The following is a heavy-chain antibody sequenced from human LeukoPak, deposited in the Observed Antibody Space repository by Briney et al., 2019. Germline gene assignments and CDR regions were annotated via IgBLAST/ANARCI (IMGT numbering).Heavy chain of an antibody. J-gene: IGHJ5*02. CDR3: ARHGRGYVNWFDP. CDR1: GASISGYY. V-gene: IGHV4-59*08. Sequence: WETLCLTCNVSGASISGYYCSWIRQPPGKTLEWIGYIYYSGSSKVNPSLKSRATISADTSKNQFSLRLTSVTAADTAVYYCARHGRGYVNWFDPWGQGIRVTVSS. D-gene: IGHD5-12*01. CDR2: IYYSGSS.